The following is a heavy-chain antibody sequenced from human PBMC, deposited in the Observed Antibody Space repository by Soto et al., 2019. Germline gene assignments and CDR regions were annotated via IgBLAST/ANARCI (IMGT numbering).Heavy chain of an antibody. V-gene: IGHV3-21*01. J-gene: IGHJ5*02. CDR1: GFTFSTYA. CDR3: ARDPLPMRSGWSPNGFAP. D-gene: IGHD6-19*01. CDR2: ISSSGRYI. Sequence: PGGSLRLSCAASGFTFSTYAINWVRQAPGKGLEWVSSISSSGRYIYYADSVKGRFTISRDNAKNSLYLQMNSLRVEDTAVYSCARDPLPMRSGWSPNGFAPWGQGTLVPVSS.